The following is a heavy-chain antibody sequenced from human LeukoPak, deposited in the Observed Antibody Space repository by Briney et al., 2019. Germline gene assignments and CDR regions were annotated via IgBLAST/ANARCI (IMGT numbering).Heavy chain of an antibody. D-gene: IGHD1-26*01. CDR3: AALGDSIY. Sequence: PGGSLRLSCAASGLAFSSYDMHWVRQVSGKGLEWVSAIGHAGDTYYADSVKGRFTISREDAKNYFFLQMNSLRAGDTAVCFCAALGDSIYWGQGTLVTVSS. CDR2: IGHAGDT. V-gene: IGHV3-13*01. J-gene: IGHJ4*02. CDR1: GLAFSSYD.